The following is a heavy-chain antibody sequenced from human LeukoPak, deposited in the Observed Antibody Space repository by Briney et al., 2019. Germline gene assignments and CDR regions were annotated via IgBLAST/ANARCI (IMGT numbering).Heavy chain of an antibody. Sequence: PGGSLRLSCAASGFIVNSNYMSWVRQAPGKGLECVSFIHSGGSTYYADSVKGRFTISGDNSKNTLYLQMNSLRAEDTAVYYCARDDYGGNSHYAFDIWGQGTMVTVSS. J-gene: IGHJ3*02. D-gene: IGHD4-23*01. CDR3: ARDDYGGNSHYAFDI. CDR1: GFIVNSNY. V-gene: IGHV3-66*01. CDR2: IHSGGST.